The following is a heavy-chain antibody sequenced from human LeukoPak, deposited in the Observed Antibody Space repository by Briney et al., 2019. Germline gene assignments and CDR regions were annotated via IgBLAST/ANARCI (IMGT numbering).Heavy chain of an antibody. Sequence: PSETLSLTCTVSGDSISNSGYYWDWIRQSPGKGLEWIGSINHSGTTYYEPSLKSRVTISVDASKNQFSLKLSSVTAADTTIYYCARKKLVARGYFDFWGRGIPVTVFS. J-gene: IGHJ4*02. CDR1: GDSISNSGYY. CDR3: ARKKLVARGYFDF. CDR2: INHSGTT. D-gene: IGHD6-13*01. V-gene: IGHV4-39*01.